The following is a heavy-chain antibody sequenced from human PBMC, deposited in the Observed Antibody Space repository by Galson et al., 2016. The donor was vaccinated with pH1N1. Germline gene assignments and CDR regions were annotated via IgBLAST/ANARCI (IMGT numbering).Heavy chain of an antibody. V-gene: IGHV3-48*03. J-gene: IGHJ4*02. CDR2: ISSGGNTM. CDR1: GFTFDSHE. CDR3: ARAYYDPLTRFSGAFDY. D-gene: IGHD3-9*01. Sequence: SLRLSCAVSGFTFDSHEMNWVRQAPGKGLEWVASISSGGNTMFYADSVKGRFIISRDNAKNSLYPQMNSLRVEDTAVYYCARAYYDPLTRFSGAFDYWGQGPLVTVSS.